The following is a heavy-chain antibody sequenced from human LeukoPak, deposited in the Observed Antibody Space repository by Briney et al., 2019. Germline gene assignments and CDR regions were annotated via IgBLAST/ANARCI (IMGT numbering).Heavy chain of an antibody. Sequence: SETLSLTCTVSGVSISSYYWSWVRQPPGKGLEWIGYIYYSGSTNCNPSLKSRVTISVDTSKNQFSLKLNSVTAADTAVYYCARGRYYFSYWGQGTLVTVSS. CDR2: IYYSGST. CDR3: ARGRYYFSY. CDR1: GVSISSYY. D-gene: IGHD1-14*01. V-gene: IGHV4-59*01. J-gene: IGHJ4*02.